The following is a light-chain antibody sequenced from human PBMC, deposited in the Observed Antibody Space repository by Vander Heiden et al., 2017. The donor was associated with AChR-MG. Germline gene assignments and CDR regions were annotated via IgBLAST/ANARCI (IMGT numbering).Light chain of an antibody. CDR1: QSISNY. CDR2: EAS. Sequence: IQTTQSPSPLSASVGDRVTITCRASQSISNYLAWYQQKPGKAPKLLIYEASSLETGIPSRFSGSGSGTDFTLTISSLQPEDFATYYCQQSNSTPFTFGQGTKVEIK. J-gene: IGKJ1*01. CDR3: QQSNSTPFT. V-gene: IGKV1-39*01.